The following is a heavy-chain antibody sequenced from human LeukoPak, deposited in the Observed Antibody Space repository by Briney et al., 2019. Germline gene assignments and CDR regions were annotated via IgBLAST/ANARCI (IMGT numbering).Heavy chain of an antibody. Sequence: PGGSLRLSCAASGFTFSDHYMSWIRQAPGKGLEWVSYISSSGSTIYYADSVKGRFTISRDNAKNSLYLQMNSLRAEDTAVYYCAREWGIPVNAFDIWGQGTMVTVSS. D-gene: IGHD1-14*01. CDR2: ISSSGSTI. CDR1: GFTFSDHY. J-gene: IGHJ3*02. V-gene: IGHV3-11*04. CDR3: AREWGIPVNAFDI.